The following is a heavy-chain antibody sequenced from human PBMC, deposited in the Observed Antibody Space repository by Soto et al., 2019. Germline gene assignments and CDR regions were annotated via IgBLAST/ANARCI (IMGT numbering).Heavy chain of an antibody. CDR2: ISAYNGNT. CDR3: ARVGLRYDFWSGLAYYFDY. J-gene: IGHJ4*02. CDR1: GYTFTSYG. V-gene: IGHV1-18*01. D-gene: IGHD3-3*01. Sequence: QVQLVQSGAEVKKPGASVKVSCKASGYTFTSYGISWVRQAPGQGLEWMGWISAYNGNTNYAQKLQGRVTMTTDTTTSTAYMELRSLKSDDTAVYYCARVGLRYDFWSGLAYYFDYWGQGTLVTVSS.